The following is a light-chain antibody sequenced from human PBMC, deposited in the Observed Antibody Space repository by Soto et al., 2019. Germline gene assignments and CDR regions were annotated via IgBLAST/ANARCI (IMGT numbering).Light chain of an antibody. Sequence: QSALTQPASVSGSPGQSITISCTGTSSDVGGYKFVSWYQQHPGKVPKLMIYGVSNRPSGVSSRFSGSKSGNTASLTISGLQADDEADYYCSSYTSSTTSYVLFGGGTKVTVL. V-gene: IGLV2-14*01. CDR3: SSYTSSTTSYVL. CDR2: GVS. CDR1: SSDVGGYKF. J-gene: IGLJ2*01.